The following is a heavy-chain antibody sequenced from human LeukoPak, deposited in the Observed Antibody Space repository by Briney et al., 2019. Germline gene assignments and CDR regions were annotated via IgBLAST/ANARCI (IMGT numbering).Heavy chain of an antibody. D-gene: IGHD6-19*01. CDR3: AGDVGTSGWYTFDY. V-gene: IGHV6-1*01. CDR1: GDSVSSINGA. CDR2: TYYRSKWYN. Sequence: SQTLSLTCALSGDSVSSINGAWNWIRQSPSRGLEWLVRTYYRSKWYNDYAVSMKGRITINPDTSKNQFSLQLNSVTPEDTAVYYCAGDVGTSGWYTFDYWGQGTLVSVSS. J-gene: IGHJ4*02.